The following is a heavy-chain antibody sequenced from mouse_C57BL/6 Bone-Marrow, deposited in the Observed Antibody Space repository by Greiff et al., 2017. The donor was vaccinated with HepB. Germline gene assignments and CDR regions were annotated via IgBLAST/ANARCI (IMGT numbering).Heavy chain of an antibody. D-gene: IGHD2-4*01. V-gene: IGHV1-22*01. CDR3: ASAEGLGRFAY. J-gene: IGHJ3*01. CDR1: GYTFTDYN. CDR2: INPNNGGT. Sequence: EVKVVESGPELVKPGASVKMSCKASGYTFTDYNMHWVKQSHGKSLEWIGYINPNNGGTSYNQKFKGKATLTVNKSSSTAYMELRSLTSEDSAVYYCASAEGLGRFAYWGQGTLVTVSA.